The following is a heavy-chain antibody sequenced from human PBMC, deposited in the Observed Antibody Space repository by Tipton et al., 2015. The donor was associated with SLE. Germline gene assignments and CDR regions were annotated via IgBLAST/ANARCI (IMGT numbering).Heavy chain of an antibody. V-gene: IGHV4-59*11. J-gene: IGHJ4*02. D-gene: IGHD4-23*01. CDR2: ICNSVNI. CDR3: ARGSVRADDY. CDR1: GASISRHC. Sequence: TLSLTCTVSGASISRHCWCWIRQPPGKGLEWIGYICNSVNINYIPSLKSRVTISADTSKNQISLKLTSVTAADTAVFYCARGSVRADDYWGQGTLVTVSS.